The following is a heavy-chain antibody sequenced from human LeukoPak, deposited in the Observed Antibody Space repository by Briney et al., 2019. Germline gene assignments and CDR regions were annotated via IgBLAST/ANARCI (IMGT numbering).Heavy chain of an antibody. V-gene: IGHV4-4*09. CDR1: GASISTYY. Sequence: SETLSLTCTASGASISTYYWSWIRQPPGEGLEWIAYIAPSGGAVYNPSLNSRLTVSVDTSKNQFSLKLDSVTAADTAVYYCARHVATTVTRGYSCHPMDVWGKGTTVSVSS. J-gene: IGHJ6*03. D-gene: IGHD4-17*01. CDR3: ARHVATTVTRGYSCHPMDV. CDR2: IAPSGGA.